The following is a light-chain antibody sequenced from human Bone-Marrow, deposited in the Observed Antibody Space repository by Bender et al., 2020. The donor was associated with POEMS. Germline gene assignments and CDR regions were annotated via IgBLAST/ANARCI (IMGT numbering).Light chain of an antibody. J-gene: IGLJ3*02. Sequence: QPVLTQPPSASGTPGQRVNISCSGSSSNIGTNPVNWYQQLPGTAPKLLIYINNQRPSGVPDRFSGSKSGTSASLAISGLQSEDEADYYCAAWEDSLNGWVFGGGTKLTVL. CDR1: SSNIGTNP. CDR2: INN. V-gene: IGLV1-44*01. CDR3: AAWEDSLNGWV.